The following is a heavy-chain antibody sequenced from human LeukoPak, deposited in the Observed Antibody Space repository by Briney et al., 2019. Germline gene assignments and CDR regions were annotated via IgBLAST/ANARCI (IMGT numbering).Heavy chain of an antibody. V-gene: IGHV4-38-2*01. Sequence: SETLSLTCAVSGYSISSGYYWGWIRQPPGKGLEWIGSIYHSGSTSYKPSLKSRVTISVDTSKNQFSLKLSSVTAADTAVYYCARNSSGIHFDYWGQGTLATVSS. CDR2: IYHSGST. CDR1: GYSISSGYY. D-gene: IGHD3-22*01. J-gene: IGHJ4*02. CDR3: ARNSSGIHFDY.